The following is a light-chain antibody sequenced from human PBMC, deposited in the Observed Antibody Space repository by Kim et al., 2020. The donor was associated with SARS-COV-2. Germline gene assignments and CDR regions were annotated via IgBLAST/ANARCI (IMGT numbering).Light chain of an antibody. J-gene: IGKJ1*01. CDR2: GAS. CDR3: QQDNNWPLWT. Sequence: EIVMTQSPATLSVSPGERATLSCRASQSVSSNLAWYQQKPGQAPRLLIYGASTRATGIPARFSGSGSGTEFTLTISSLQSEDFAVYYCQQDNNWPLWTFGQGTKVDIK. CDR1: QSVSSN. V-gene: IGKV3-15*01.